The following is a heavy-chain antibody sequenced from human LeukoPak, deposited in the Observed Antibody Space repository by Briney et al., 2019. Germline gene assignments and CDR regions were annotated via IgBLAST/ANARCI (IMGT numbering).Heavy chain of an antibody. V-gene: IGHV1-69*04. CDR3: ASEYGDYNSHFDY. D-gene: IGHD4-17*01. Sequence: SVKVSCKASGGTFSSYAISWVRQAPGQGLEWMGRIIPILGIANYAQKFQGRVTITADKSTSTAYMELSSLRSEDTAVYYCASEYGDYNSHFDYWGQGTLVTVSS. J-gene: IGHJ4*02. CDR1: GGTFSSYA. CDR2: IIPILGIA.